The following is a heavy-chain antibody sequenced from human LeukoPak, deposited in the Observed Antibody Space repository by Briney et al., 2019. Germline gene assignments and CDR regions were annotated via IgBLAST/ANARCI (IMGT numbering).Heavy chain of an antibody. CDR2: ISSSSSTI. Sequence: GGSLRLSCAASGFSFSSYSMNWVRQAPGKGLERVSYISSSSSTIYYADSVKGRFTISRDNAKNSLYLQMNSLRDDDTAVYYCGRDNGGGRTPIDYWGQGTLVTVSS. CDR3: GRDNGGGRTPIDY. J-gene: IGHJ4*02. CDR1: GFSFSSYS. V-gene: IGHV3-48*02. D-gene: IGHD2-8*01.